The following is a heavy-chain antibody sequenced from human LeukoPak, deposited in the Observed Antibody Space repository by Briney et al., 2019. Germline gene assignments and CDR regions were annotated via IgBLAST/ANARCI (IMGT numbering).Heavy chain of an antibody. V-gene: IGHV1-8*01. CDR3: ARRAVGTDAFDI. CDR1: GYTFTSYD. Sequence: ASVTVSCKASGYTFTSYDINWVRQAPGQGLEWMGWMNPNSGNTGYAQKFQGRVTMTRNTSISTAYMELSSLRSEDTAVYYCARRAVGTDAFDIWGQGTMVTVSS. CDR2: MNPNSGNT. D-gene: IGHD1-26*01. J-gene: IGHJ3*02.